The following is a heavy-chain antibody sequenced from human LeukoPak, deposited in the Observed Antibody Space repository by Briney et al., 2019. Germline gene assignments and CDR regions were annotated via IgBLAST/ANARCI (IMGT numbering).Heavy chain of an antibody. CDR3: ARDGAAAGTSR. CDR1: GGSLSSYY. CDR2: IYYSGST. J-gene: IGHJ4*02. V-gene: IGHV4-59*01. D-gene: IGHD6-13*01. Sequence: PSETLSLTCTVSGGSLSSYYWSWIRQPPGKGLEWIGYIYYSGSTNYNPSLKSRVTISVDTSKNQCSLKLISATAADTAVYYCARDGAAAGTSRWGQGTLVTVYS.